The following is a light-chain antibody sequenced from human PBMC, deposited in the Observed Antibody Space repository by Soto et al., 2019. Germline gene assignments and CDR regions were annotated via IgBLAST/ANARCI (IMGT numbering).Light chain of an antibody. CDR2: AAS. V-gene: IGKV1-39*01. CDR3: QQSYSTPYT. CDR1: QSISNY. Sequence: DLQLTQSPSSLSASVGDRVTITCRASQSISNYLNWYQQDPGKAPKILIYAASSLQSGVPSRFSGSGSGTDFTLTISSLQPEDFATYYCQQSYSTPYTFGQGTNLEIK. J-gene: IGKJ2*01.